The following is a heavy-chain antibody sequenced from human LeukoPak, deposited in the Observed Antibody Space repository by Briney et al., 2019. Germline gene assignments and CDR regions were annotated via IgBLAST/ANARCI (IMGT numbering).Heavy chain of an antibody. CDR2: IYYSGST. J-gene: IGHJ4*02. CDR1: GGSISSYY. D-gene: IGHD2-2*01. V-gene: IGHV4-59*01. Sequence: SETLSLTCTVSGGSISSYYWSWIRQPPGKGLEWIGYIYYSGSTNYNPSLKSRVTISVDTSKTQFSLKLSSVTAAATAVYYCARDRPYWVPAAPLDYWGQGTLVTVSS. CDR3: ARDRPYWVPAAPLDY.